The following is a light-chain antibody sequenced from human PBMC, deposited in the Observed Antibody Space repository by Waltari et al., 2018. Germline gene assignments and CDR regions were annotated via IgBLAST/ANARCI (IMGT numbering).Light chain of an antibody. CDR1: KSDVRPYNF. CDR2: EVT. CDR3: ASYTSITTVV. Sequence: QSALTQPAAVAASPGQSTTIPCRGTKSDVRPYNFFSWYQQHPGQAPKVLIYEVTNRPAGVSNRFSASKSGNTASLTISGLQAEDEADYYCASYTSITTVVFGGGTKLTVL. V-gene: IGLV2-14*01. J-gene: IGLJ2*01.